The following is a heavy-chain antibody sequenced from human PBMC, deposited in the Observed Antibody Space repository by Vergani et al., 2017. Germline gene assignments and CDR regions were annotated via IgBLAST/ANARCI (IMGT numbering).Heavy chain of an antibody. Sequence: QVQLQESGPGLVKPSETLSLTCTVSGGSISSYYWSWIRQPPGKGLEWIGYIYYSGSTYYNPSLKSRVTISVDTSKNQFSLKLSSVTAADTAVYYCARHRWPADFDYWGQGTLVTVSS. CDR3: ARHRWPADFDY. V-gene: IGHV4-59*04. D-gene: IGHD5-24*01. CDR2: IYYSGST. J-gene: IGHJ4*02. CDR1: GGSISSYY.